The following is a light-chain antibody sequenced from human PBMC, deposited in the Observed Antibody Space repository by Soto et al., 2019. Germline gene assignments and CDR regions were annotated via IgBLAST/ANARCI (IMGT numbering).Light chain of an antibody. J-gene: IGLJ1*01. CDR1: SSDIGAYEY. Sequence: QSALTQPASVSGSPGQSITISCSGTSSDIGAYEYVSWYQQHPGKPPKLMIYNVNNRPSGVSYRFSGSKSGNTASLTISRLQTEDEADYYCCSYVGNPYVFGTGTKVTVL. CDR3: CSYVGNPYV. V-gene: IGLV2-14*03. CDR2: NVN.